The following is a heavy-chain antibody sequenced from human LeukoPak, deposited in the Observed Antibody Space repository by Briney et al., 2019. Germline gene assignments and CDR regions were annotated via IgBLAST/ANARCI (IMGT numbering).Heavy chain of an antibody. J-gene: IGHJ2*01. CDR1: GFTFSSYW. V-gene: IGHV3-74*01. CDR2: IKSDGSST. Sequence: GGSLRLSCAASGFTFSSYWMHWVRQAPGKGLVWVSRIKSDGSSTSYADSVKGRFTISRDNAKNTLYLQMNSLRAEDTAVYYCARDNYRDWYLDLWGRGTLVTVSS. CDR3: ARDNYRDWYLDL. D-gene: IGHD4-11*01.